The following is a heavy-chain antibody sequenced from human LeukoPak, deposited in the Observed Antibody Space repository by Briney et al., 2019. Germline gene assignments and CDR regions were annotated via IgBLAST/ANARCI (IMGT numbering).Heavy chain of an antibody. CDR3: ARENTGSYREFDY. J-gene: IGHJ4*02. V-gene: IGHV4-4*07. CDR2: IYTGGST. D-gene: IGHD1-26*01. CDR1: GGSISSYY. Sequence: SETLSLTGTVSGGSISSYYWSWIRQHAGKGLEWIGRIYTGGSTNYNPSLKSRVTMSVDSSNNQFSLKLSSVTAADTAVYYCARENTGSYREFDYWGQGTLVTVSS.